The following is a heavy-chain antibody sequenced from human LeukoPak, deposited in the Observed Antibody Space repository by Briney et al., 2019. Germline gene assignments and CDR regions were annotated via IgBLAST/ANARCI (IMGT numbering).Heavy chain of an antibody. J-gene: IGHJ4*02. CDR2: INPNSGGT. CDR3: ARGVHYYDTLYYFDY. Sequence: ASVKVSCKASGYTFTGYYMHWVRQAPGQGLEWMGWINPNSGGTNYAQKFQGRVTMTRDTSISTAYMELSRLRSDDTAVYYCARGVHYYDTLYYFDYWGQGTLVTVS. D-gene: IGHD3-22*01. V-gene: IGHV1-2*02. CDR1: GYTFTGYY.